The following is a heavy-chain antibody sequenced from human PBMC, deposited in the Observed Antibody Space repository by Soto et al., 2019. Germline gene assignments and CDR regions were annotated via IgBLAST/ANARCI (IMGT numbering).Heavy chain of an antibody. D-gene: IGHD6-19*01. CDR3: ARASGWVDAFDI. J-gene: IGHJ3*02. CDR1: GFTFSSYA. V-gene: IGHV3-30-3*01. CDR2: ISYDGSNK. Sequence: QVQLVESGGGVVQPGRSLRLSCAASGFTFSSYAMHWVRQAPGKGLEWVAVISYDGSNKYYADSVKGRFTISRDNSKNTLYLQMNSLSAEDTAVYYCARASGWVDAFDIWGQGTMVTVSS.